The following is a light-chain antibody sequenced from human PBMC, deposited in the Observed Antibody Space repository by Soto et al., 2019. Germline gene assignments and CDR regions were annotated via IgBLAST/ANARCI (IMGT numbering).Light chain of an antibody. Sequence: QSALTQPASVSGSPGQSITISCTGTSSDVGAYNYVSWYQQHPGKAPKLMIYEVINRPSGVYNRFSGSKSGNTASLTISGLQAEDEADYYCGSYTSASTLVFGTGTKLTVL. CDR3: GSYTSASTLV. J-gene: IGLJ1*01. CDR1: SSDVGAYNY. V-gene: IGLV2-14*01. CDR2: EVI.